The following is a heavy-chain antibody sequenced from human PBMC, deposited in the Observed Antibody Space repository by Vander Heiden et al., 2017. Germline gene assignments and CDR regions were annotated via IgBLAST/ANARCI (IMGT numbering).Heavy chain of an antibody. J-gene: IGHJ4*02. V-gene: IGHV3-33*01. CDR1: GLTFVGYG. CDR3: ARDALSSGYYAYFDY. CDR2: IWYDGSDK. D-gene: IGHD3-22*01. Sequence: QMQLVASGGGVIQPRTSLRPSFAPSGLTFVGYGWQWVLQAPGKGLGGGSLIWYDGSDKYYAGSVKGRLTISRDKSKNTLYLQMYSLRAEDTAVYYCARDALSSGYYAYFDYWGQGTLVTVSS.